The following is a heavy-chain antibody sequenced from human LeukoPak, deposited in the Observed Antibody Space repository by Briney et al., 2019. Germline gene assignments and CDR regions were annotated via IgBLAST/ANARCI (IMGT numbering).Heavy chain of an antibody. CDR3: ARGVYGDYGRMYNWFDP. J-gene: IGHJ5*02. D-gene: IGHD4-17*01. V-gene: IGHV1-2*02. CDR1: GYTFTGYY. CDR2: INPNSGGT. Sequence: ASVKVSCKASGYTFTGYYMHWVRQAPGQGLEWMGWINPNSGGTNYAQKSQGRVTMTRDTSISTAYMELSRLRSDDTAVYYCARGVYGDYGRMYNWFDPWGQGTLVTVSS.